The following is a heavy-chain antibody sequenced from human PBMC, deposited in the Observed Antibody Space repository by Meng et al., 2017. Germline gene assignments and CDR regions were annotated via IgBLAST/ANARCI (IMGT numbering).Heavy chain of an antibody. Sequence: QMHTPGPGLLKPSQPLSLTCAMSGDSVSSNSAAWNWIRQSPSRGLEWLGRAYYRSKWYHDYAESVKSRISIDPDTSKNQFSLQLRSVTPEDSAVYYCARGSYSFDSWGQRTLVTVSS. CDR1: GDSVSSNSAA. CDR2: AYYRSKWYH. D-gene: IGHD1-26*01. CDR3: ARGSYSFDS. J-gene: IGHJ4*02. V-gene: IGHV6-1*01.